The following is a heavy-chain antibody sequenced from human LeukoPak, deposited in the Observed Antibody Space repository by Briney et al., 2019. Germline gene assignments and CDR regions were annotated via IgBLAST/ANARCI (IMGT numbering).Heavy chain of an antibody. V-gene: IGHV3-30*02. J-gene: IGHJ4*02. Sequence: GGSLRLSCAASGFTFSSYGMHWVRQAPGKGLEWVAFIRYDGSNKYYADSVKGRFTISRDNSKNTLSLQMNSLRAEDTAVYYCAKGGGSAWYYFDYWGQGTLVTVSS. CDR1: GFTFSSYG. D-gene: IGHD6-19*01. CDR3: AKGGGSAWYYFDY. CDR2: IRYDGSNK.